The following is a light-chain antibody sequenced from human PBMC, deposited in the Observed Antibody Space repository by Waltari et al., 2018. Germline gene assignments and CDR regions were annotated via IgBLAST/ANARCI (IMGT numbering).Light chain of an antibody. CDR1: SCLYSSHGRNC. V-gene: IGKV4-1*01. CDR2: WAS. Sequence: SCLYSSHGRNCLAWCQQRPGQLPKLLIYWASTRESGVPDRFSGSGSGTGFTLTISSLQAEDVAIYYCQQYYTTPYTFGQGTKLDIK. J-gene: IGKJ2*01. CDR3: QQYYTTPYT.